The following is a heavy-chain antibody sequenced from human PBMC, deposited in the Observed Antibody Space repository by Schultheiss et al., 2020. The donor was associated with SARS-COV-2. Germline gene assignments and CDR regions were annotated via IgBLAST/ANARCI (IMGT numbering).Heavy chain of an antibody. D-gene: IGHD4-17*01. CDR3: ARAFPNYGDYEGFDY. CDR2: ISSSSSTI. J-gene: IGHJ4*02. V-gene: IGHV3-48*02. Sequence: GGSLRLSCAASGFTFSSYSMNWVRQAPGKGLEWVSYISSSSSTIYYADSVRGRFIISRDNAKNALYLQMNSLRDEDTAVYYCARAFPNYGDYEGFDYWGQGTLVTVSS. CDR1: GFTFSSYS.